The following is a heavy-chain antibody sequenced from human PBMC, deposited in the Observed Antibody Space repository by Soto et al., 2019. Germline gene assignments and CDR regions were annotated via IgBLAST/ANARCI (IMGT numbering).Heavy chain of an antibody. CDR3: ASYGEATPAEYFQH. D-gene: IGHD3-10*01. V-gene: IGHV1-69*02. CDR2: IIPILGIA. J-gene: IGHJ1*01. CDR1: GGTFSSYT. Sequence: QVQLVQSGAEVKKPGSSVKVSCKASGGTFSSYTISWVRQAPGQGLEWMGRIIPILGIANYAQKFQGRVTITADKATSTANMELSSLRSEDTAVYYCASYGEATPAEYFQHWGQGTLVTVSS.